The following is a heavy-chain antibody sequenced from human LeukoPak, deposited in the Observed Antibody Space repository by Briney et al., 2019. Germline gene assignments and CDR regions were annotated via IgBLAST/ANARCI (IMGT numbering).Heavy chain of an antibody. CDR3: ARGGRMDYFDY. J-gene: IGHJ4*02. V-gene: IGHV3-30*01. Sequence: PGGSLRLSCAASGFTFSSYAMHWVRQAPGKGLEWVAVISYDGSNKYYADSVKGRFTISRDNSKNTLYLQMNSLRAEDTAVYYCARGGRMDYFDYWGQGTLVTLSS. CDR1: GFTFSSYA. CDR2: ISYDGSNK.